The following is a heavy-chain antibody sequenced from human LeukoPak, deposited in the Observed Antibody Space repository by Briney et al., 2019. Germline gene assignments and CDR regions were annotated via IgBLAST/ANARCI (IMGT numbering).Heavy chain of an antibody. CDR1: GGSISSGSYY. CDR2: IYTSGST. CDR3: ARRLAPYRYCSGGSCYRFDP. V-gene: IGHV4-61*02. J-gene: IGHJ5*02. Sequence: SQTLSLTCTVSGGSISSGSYYWSWIRQPAGKGLEWIGRIYTSGSTNYNPSLKSRVTISVDTSKNQFSLKLSSVTAADTAVYYCARRLAPYRYCSGGSCYRFDPWGQGTLVTVSS. D-gene: IGHD2-15*01.